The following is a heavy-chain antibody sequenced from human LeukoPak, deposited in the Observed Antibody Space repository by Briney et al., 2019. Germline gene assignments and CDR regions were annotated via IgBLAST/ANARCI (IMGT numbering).Heavy chain of an antibody. J-gene: IGHJ4*02. V-gene: IGHV1-46*01. CDR2: INPSGGST. D-gene: IGHD1-1*01. CDR3: ARGGIVGANWFLFDY. Sequence: ASVKVSCKASGYTFTSYYIHWVRQAPGQGLEWLGIINPSGGSTSYAQNLKGRVTMTRDTSTITVYMELTSLRSEDTALYYCARGGIVGANWFLFDYWGQGTLVTVSS. CDR1: GYTFTSYY.